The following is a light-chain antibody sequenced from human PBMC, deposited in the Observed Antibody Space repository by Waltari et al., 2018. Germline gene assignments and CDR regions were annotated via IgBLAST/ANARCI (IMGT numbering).Light chain of an antibody. CDR2: DVN. CDR1: SSSVGGYNY. Sequence: QSALTQPRSVSGSPGQSITISCTGTSSSVGGYNYVSCYQQPPGKAPKVMIYDVNKRPSGVPDRFSGSKSGNTASLTISGLQAEDEADYYCCSYAGSYTYVFGTGTKVTVL. J-gene: IGLJ1*01. CDR3: CSYAGSYTYV. V-gene: IGLV2-11*01.